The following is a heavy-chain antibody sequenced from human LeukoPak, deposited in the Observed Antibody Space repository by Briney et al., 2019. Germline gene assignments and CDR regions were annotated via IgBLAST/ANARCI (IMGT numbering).Heavy chain of an antibody. Sequence: KAGGSLRLSCAASGFTFSCYSMNWVRQAPGKGLEWVSSISSSSSYIYYADSVKGRFTISRDNAKNSLYLQMNSLRAEDTAVYYCAKDTGGGYDWRDAFDIWGQGTMVTVSS. D-gene: IGHD5-12*01. V-gene: IGHV3-21*01. CDR3: AKDTGGGYDWRDAFDI. CDR2: ISSSSSYI. CDR1: GFTFSCYS. J-gene: IGHJ3*02.